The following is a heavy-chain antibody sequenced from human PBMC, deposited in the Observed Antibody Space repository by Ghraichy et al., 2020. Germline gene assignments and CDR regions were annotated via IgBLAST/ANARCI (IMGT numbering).Heavy chain of an antibody. CDR3: ARDRGTRSWYINF. Sequence: LSLTCAASGFTFSSYALHWVRQAPGKGLEWVAVISYDGNNEYYADSVKGRFTISRDNSKNTMYMQMNSLRADDTAVYYCARDRGTRSWYINFWGRGTLVTVSS. V-gene: IGHV3-30-3*01. CDR1: GFTFSSYA. CDR2: ISYDGNNE. J-gene: IGHJ2*01. D-gene: IGHD2-2*01.